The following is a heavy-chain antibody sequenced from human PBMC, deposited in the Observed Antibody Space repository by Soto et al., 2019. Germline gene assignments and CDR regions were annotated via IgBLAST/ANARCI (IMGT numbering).Heavy chain of an antibody. CDR1: GFTFSSYA. CDR2: ISGSGGST. CDR3: AKGRILTYYDILTGYPYYFDY. Sequence: GGSLRLSCAASGFTFSSYAMSWVRQAPGKGLEWVSAISGSGGSTYYADSVKGRFTISRDNSKNTLYLQMNSLRAEDTAVYYCAKGRILTYYDILTGYPYYFDYWGQGTLVTVSS. D-gene: IGHD3-9*01. J-gene: IGHJ4*02. V-gene: IGHV3-23*01.